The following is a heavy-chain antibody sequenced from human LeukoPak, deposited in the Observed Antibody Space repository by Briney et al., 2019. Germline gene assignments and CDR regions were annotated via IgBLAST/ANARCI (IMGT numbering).Heavy chain of an antibody. D-gene: IGHD3-3*01. Sequence: GGSLRLSCAASGFTFSSYAMSWVRQAPGKGLEWVSAISGSGGSTYCADSVKGRFTISRDNSKNTLYLQMNSLRAEDTAVYYCAKDQAVTIFGVGGYWGQGTLVTVSS. CDR2: ISGSGGST. CDR1: GFTFSSYA. J-gene: IGHJ4*02. CDR3: AKDQAVTIFGVGGY. V-gene: IGHV3-23*01.